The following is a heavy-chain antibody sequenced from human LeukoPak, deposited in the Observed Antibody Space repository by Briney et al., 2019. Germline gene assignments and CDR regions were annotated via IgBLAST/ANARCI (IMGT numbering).Heavy chain of an antibody. CDR1: GWSFNDYY. CDR2: INALGDT. Sequence: SAETLSLTCAVYGWSFNDYYWNWIRQPPGKGLEWIGEINALGDTNTNPSLKSRVTISVDTSKKQFSLRLTSMIAADTALYYCARGQVPAARGYNWFDPWGQGTLVTVPS. J-gene: IGHJ5*02. D-gene: IGHD2-2*01. CDR3: ARGQVPAARGYNWFDP. V-gene: IGHV4-34*01.